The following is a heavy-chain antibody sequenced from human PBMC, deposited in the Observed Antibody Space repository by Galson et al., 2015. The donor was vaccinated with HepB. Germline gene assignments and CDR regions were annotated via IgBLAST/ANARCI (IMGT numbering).Heavy chain of an antibody. D-gene: IGHD2-15*01. J-gene: IGHJ4*02. CDR3: AKDGIMVANNPYHFHY. V-gene: IGHV3-23*01. Sequence: SLRLSCAASGFTFTRYAMTWVRQAPGKGLEWVASVTSSGGKTYYTDSVKGRFTITRDNPKNILFLQLNSLRAEDTAVYYCAKDGIMVANNPYHFHYWGQGTLVTVSS. CDR1: GFTFTRYA. CDR2: VTSSGGKT.